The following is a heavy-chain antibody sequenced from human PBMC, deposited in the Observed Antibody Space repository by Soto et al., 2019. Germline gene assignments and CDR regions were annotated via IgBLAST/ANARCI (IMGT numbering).Heavy chain of an antibody. CDR1: GGSISSGGYY. CDR3: AASYCTNGVCYPRNYYYYMDV. D-gene: IGHD2-8*01. V-gene: IGHV4-31*03. Sequence: QVQLQESGPGLVKPSQTLSLTCTVSGGSISSGGYYWSWIRQHPGKGLEWIVYIYYSGSTYYNPSLKSRVTISVDTSKNQFSLKLSSVTAADTAVYYCAASYCTNGVCYPRNYYYYMDVWGKGTTVTVSS. J-gene: IGHJ6*03. CDR2: IYYSGST.